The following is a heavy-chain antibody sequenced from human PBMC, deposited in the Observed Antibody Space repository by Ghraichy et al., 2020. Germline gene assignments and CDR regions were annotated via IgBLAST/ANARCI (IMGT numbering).Heavy chain of an antibody. J-gene: IGHJ2*01. Sequence: GGSLRLSCAASGFTFSSYGMHWVRQAPGKGLEWVAVISYDGSNKYYADSVKGRFTISRDNSKNSLYLQMNSLRAEDTAVYYCARDGSVEMATIVRTADWYFDLWGRGTLVTVSS. CDR2: ISYDGSNK. CDR3: ARDGSVEMATIVRTADWYFDL. V-gene: IGHV3-30*03. CDR1: GFTFSSYG. D-gene: IGHD5-24*01.